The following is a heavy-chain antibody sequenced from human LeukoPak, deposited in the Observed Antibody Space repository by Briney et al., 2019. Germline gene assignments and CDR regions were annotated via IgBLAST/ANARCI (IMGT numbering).Heavy chain of an antibody. V-gene: IGHV3-23*01. J-gene: IGHJ4*02. CDR3: AKARRVGEYPPFDY. D-gene: IGHD4-17*01. CDR1: GVIFSNYA. Sequence: GGSLRLSCAASGVIFSNYAMTWVRQAPGKGLEWVSSIHGNDGGTYYADSVRGRFTISRDNSKNTLYLQVNSLTAEDTAVYSCAKARRVGEYPPFDYLGQGTLVTVSS. CDR2: IHGNDGGT.